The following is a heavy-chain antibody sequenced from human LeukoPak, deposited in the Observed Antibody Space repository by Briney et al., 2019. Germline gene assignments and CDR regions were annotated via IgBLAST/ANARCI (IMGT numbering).Heavy chain of an antibody. CDR1: GGSISSGGYY. D-gene: IGHD3-22*01. J-gene: IGHJ4*02. CDR3: ARVRPHYYDSSGYGFYFDY. Sequence: SETLSLTCTVSGGSISSGGYYWSWIRQHPGKGLEWIGYIYYSGSTYYNPSLKSRVTISVDTSKNQFSLKLSSVTAADTAVYYCARVRPHYYDSSGYGFYFDYWGQGTLVTVSS. V-gene: IGHV4-31*03. CDR2: IYYSGST.